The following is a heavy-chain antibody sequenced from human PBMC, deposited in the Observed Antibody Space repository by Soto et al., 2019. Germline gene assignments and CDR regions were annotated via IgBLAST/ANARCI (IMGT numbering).Heavy chain of an antibody. J-gene: IGHJ5*02. CDR1: GGSISTSGYY. CDR2: IYYTGNS. Sequence: QVQLQESGPRLVKSSQTLSLTCDVSGGSISTSGYYWTWIRQHPGKGLEWIGYIYYTGNSFYHPSLRSRATISLDTSKKQFSLHLSSVTAADTAVYYCARASGSFIRFVTWGQGTLVTVSS. V-gene: IGHV4-31*11. D-gene: IGHD3-22*01. CDR3: ARASGSFIRFVT.